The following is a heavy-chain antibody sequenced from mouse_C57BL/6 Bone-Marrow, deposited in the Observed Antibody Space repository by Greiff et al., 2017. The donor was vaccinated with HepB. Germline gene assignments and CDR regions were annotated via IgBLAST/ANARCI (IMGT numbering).Heavy chain of an antibody. D-gene: IGHD1-1*01. J-gene: IGHJ2*01. V-gene: IGHV1-26*01. Sequence: EVQLQQSGPELVKPGASVKISCKASGYTFTDYYMNWVKQSHGKSLEWIGDINPNNGGTSYNQEFKGKATLTVDKSSSTAYMELRSLTSEDSAVYYCANYGSSFFDYWGQGTTLTVSS. CDR3: ANYGSSFFDY. CDR1: GYTFTDYY. CDR2: INPNNGGT.